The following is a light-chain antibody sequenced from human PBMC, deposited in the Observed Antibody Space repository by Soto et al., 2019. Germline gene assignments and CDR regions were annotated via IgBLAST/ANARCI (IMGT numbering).Light chain of an antibody. CDR2: DTS. CDR1: QGIGDT. J-gene: IGKJ4*01. CDR3: QPYNNCPLT. V-gene: IGKV3-15*01. Sequence: EVVMTQSPATLSVSPGEGVTLSCRASQGIGDTLAWYQHKPGQTPRLLTYDTSTMATGVTAMFSGSRSGPEFPLTSNSLQSEDCAIYYCQPYNNCPLTFGGGTKVESK.